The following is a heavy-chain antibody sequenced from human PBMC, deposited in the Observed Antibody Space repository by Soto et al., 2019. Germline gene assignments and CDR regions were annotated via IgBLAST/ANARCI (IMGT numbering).Heavy chain of an antibody. CDR1: GFSLTTPGAG. D-gene: IGHD4-17*01. V-gene: IGHV2-5*01. CDR3: AHRGYGDYPRDNWFDP. CDR2: IYLNDDK. J-gene: IGHJ5*02. Sequence: QITLKESGPTLVKPTQTLTLTCTFSGFSLTTPGAGVGWIRQPPGKALEWLALIYLNDDKRYSPSLKSRLTIPQDTSKNQVVLIMTNMDPVDTATYYCAHRGYGDYPRDNWFDPWGQGVPVIVSS.